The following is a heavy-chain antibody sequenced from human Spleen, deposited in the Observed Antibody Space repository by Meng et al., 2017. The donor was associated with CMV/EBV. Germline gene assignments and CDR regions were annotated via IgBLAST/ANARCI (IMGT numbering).Heavy chain of an antibody. V-gene: IGHV3-21*01. CDR3: ARDLSIAVAGTGGRDY. Sequence: FTFSSYSMNWVRQAPGEGLEWVSSISSSSSYIYYADSVKGRFTISRDNAKNSLYLQMNSLRAEDTAVYYCARDLSIAVAGTGGRDYWGQGTLVTVSS. D-gene: IGHD6-19*01. CDR1: FTFSSYS. CDR2: ISSSSSYI. J-gene: IGHJ4*02.